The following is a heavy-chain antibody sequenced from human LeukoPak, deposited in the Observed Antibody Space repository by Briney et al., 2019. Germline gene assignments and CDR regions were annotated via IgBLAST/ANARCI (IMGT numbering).Heavy chain of an antibody. V-gene: IGHV5-51*01. CDR3: ATMVRGVIIGYYFDY. J-gene: IGHJ4*02. D-gene: IGHD3-10*01. Sequence: GESLKISCKASGYSFTSYSIGWVRQMPGKGLEWMGIIYPGDSDARYSPSFQGQVTISADKSISTAYLQWSSLKASDTAMYYCATMVRGVIIGYYFDYWGQGTLVTVSS. CDR1: GYSFTSYS. CDR2: IYPGDSDA.